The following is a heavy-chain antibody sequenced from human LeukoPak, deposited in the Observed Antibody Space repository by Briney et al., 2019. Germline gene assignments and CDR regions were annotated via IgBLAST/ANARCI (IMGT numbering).Heavy chain of an antibody. V-gene: IGHV3-9*01. CDR3: AKWGDPETGPSD. J-gene: IGHJ4*02. CDR1: GFTFDDYA. D-gene: IGHD3-16*01. Sequence: GGSLRLSCAASGFTFDDYAMHWVRQAPGKGLEWVSGISWNSGSIGYADSVKGRFTISRDNSKNTLYLQMNSLRAEDTAVYYCAKWGDPETGPSDWGQGTLVTVSS. CDR2: ISWNSGSI.